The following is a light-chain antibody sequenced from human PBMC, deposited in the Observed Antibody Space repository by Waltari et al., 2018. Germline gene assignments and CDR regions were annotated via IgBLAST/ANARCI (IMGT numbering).Light chain of an antibody. CDR2: VNSDGSH. CDR1: SGHSSNI. Sequence: QLVLTQSPSASASLGASVKLTCTLSSGHSSNIIAWHQQQPGKGPRYLMKVNSDGSHSKGDEIPDRFSGSSSGPERYLTISSVQSEDEADYYCQTGGHGTWVFGGGTKLTVL. J-gene: IGLJ3*02. V-gene: IGLV4-69*01. CDR3: QTGGHGTWV.